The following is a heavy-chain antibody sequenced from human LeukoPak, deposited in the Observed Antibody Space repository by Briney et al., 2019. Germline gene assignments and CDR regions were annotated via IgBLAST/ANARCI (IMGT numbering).Heavy chain of an antibody. V-gene: IGHV3-30*02. J-gene: IGHJ6*03. CDR3: AKNPGITMIVSYYYMDV. Sequence: GGSLRLSCAASGFTFSSYAMSWVRQAPGKGLEWVAFIRYDGSNKYYADSVKGRFTISRDNSKNTLYLQMNSLRAEDTAVYYCAKNPGITMIVSYYYMDVWGKGTTVTVSS. D-gene: IGHD3-22*01. CDR1: GFTFSSYA. CDR2: IRYDGSNK.